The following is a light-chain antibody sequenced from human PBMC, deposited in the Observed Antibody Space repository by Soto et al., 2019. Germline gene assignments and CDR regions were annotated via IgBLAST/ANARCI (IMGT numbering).Light chain of an antibody. CDR3: QQYGSSQT. CDR2: GAS. Sequence: EIVLTQSPGTLSLSPGEIATVSCRASQSVSSSYLAGYQQKPGQAPRMLIYGASSRATGIPDRFSGSGSGTDFTLTISRLEPEDFAVYYCQQYGSSQTFGQGTKVEIK. J-gene: IGKJ1*01. V-gene: IGKV3-20*01. CDR1: QSVSSSY.